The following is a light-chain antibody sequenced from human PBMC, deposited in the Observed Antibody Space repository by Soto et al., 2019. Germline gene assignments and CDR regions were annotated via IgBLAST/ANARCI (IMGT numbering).Light chain of an antibody. CDR2: DAS. CDR3: QQRSNWPRLT. Sequence: EIVLTQSPATLSLSPGERATLSCRASQSVSSYLAWYQQNSGQAPRLLIYDASNRATGIPARFSGSGSGTDFTLTISSLEPEDFAVYYCQQRSNWPRLTFGGGTKVEIK. CDR1: QSVSSY. V-gene: IGKV3-11*01. J-gene: IGKJ4*01.